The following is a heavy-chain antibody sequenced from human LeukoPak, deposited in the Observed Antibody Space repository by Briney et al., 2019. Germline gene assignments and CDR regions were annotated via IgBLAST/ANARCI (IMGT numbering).Heavy chain of an antibody. CDR3: ARPYSSGWYGFDALDI. J-gene: IGHJ3*02. CDR1: GGSISSSSYY. CDR2: IYYSGST. V-gene: IGHV4-39*07. D-gene: IGHD6-19*01. Sequence: SETLSLTCTVSGGSISSSSYYWGWIRQPPGKGLEWIGSIYYSGSTYYNPSLKSRVTISVDTSKNQFSLKLSSVTAADTAVYYCARPYSSGWYGFDALDIWGQGTMVTVSS.